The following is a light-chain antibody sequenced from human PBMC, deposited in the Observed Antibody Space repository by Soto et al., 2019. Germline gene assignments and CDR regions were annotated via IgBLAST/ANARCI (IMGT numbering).Light chain of an antibody. CDR3: QQSYSSPPA. J-gene: IGKJ1*01. CDR1: QSISNY. V-gene: IGKV1-39*01. Sequence: DIQMTQSPSSLSASVGDRVTITCRASQSISNYLNWYQQKPGKAPQLLIYTTSSLQSGVPSRFSGSGSGTDFTLTISCLQPEDFATYYCQQSYSSPPAFGQGTKLEIK. CDR2: TTS.